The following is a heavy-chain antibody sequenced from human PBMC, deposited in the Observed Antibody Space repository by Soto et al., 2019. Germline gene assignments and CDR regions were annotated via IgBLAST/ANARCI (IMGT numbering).Heavy chain of an antibody. Sequence: GGSLRLSCAASGFTFSSYWMSWVRQAPGKGLEWVANIKQDGSEKYYVDSVKGRFTISRDNAKNSLYLQMNSLRAEDTAVYYCARAVVAATSDFDYWGQGTLVTVSS. CDR3: ARAVVAATSDFDY. CDR2: IKQDGSEK. D-gene: IGHD2-15*01. V-gene: IGHV3-7*04. CDR1: GFTFSSYW. J-gene: IGHJ4*02.